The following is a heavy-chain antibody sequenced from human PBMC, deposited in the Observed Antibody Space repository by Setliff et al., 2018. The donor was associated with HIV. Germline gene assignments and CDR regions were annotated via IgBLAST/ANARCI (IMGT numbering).Heavy chain of an antibody. CDR2: IHHSGST. Sequence: SETLSLTCAVSGYYIRSGYYWGWIRQPPGKGLEWIGTIHHSGSTYYSPSLKSRLSISVDTSKNQFSLKLTSVTAADTAVYYCARDGRDVHYWGQGTLVTVSS. V-gene: IGHV4-38-2*02. CDR3: ARDGRDVHY. CDR1: GYYIRSGYY. J-gene: IGHJ4*02.